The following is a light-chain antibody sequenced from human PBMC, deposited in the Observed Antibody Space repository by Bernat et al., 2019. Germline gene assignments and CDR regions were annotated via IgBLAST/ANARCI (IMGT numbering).Light chain of an antibody. CDR1: ALAQQY. CDR2: KDI. V-gene: IGLV3-25*03. J-gene: IGLJ1*01. Sequence: SYELTQPPSVSVSPGQTARITCSGDALAQQYTYWYQQKSGQAPVVLIYKDIEMSSVIPERISGSSSGTTVTLTISGVQPEDEADYYCQAADNSGTYFCGTGTKVTVL. CDR3: QAADNSGTYF.